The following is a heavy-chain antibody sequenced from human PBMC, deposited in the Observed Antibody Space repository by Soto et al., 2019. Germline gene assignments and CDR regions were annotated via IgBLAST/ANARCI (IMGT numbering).Heavy chain of an antibody. CDR3: ARVVGFCSSPSCRGRNWFDP. V-gene: IGHV4-30-4*01. Sequence: QVQLQESGPGLVEPSQTLSLTCSVSGGSISSGDYYWSWIRQPPGKGLEWIGYMFYVGATYYNPSLKSRVTISVDTSKNQFSLKLGSVTAADTAVYHCARVVGFCSSPSCRGRNWFDPWGQGTLVTVTS. CDR1: GGSISSGDYY. CDR2: MFYVGAT. D-gene: IGHD2-2*01. J-gene: IGHJ5*02.